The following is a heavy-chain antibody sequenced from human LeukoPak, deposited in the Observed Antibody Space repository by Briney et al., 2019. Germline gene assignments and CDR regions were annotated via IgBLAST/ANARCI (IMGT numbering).Heavy chain of an antibody. CDR1: GFTFSSYA. CDR2: VSYSGGST. V-gene: IGHV3-23*01. D-gene: IGHD2-2*01. Sequence: GGSLRLSCAASGFTFSSYAMSWVRLAPGKGLEWVSGVSYSGGSTYYADSVKGRFTISRDNSKDTLYLQMKSLRAGDTAVYYCAKVRCTSCYSYGMDVCGQGTMVTVSS. J-gene: IGHJ6*02. CDR3: AKVRCTSCYSYGMDV.